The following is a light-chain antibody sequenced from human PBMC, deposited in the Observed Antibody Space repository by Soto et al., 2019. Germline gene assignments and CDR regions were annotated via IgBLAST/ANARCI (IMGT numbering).Light chain of an antibody. CDR1: QSVSSSY. CDR2: GAS. Sequence: EIVLTQSPGTLSLSPGERATLSCRASQSVSSSYLAWYQQKPGQAPRLLIYGASSRATGIPDRFSGSGSGTDYTLNISRLEPEDLAVYYCQQYVSSPRVTFGPGTKVDIK. J-gene: IGKJ3*01. CDR3: QQYVSSPRVT. V-gene: IGKV3-20*01.